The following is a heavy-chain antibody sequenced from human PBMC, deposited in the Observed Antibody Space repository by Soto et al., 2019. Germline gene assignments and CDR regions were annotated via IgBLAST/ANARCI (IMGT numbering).Heavy chain of an antibody. D-gene: IGHD2-15*01. Sequence: GGSLRLSCEASGFTFSSYWMHWVRQAPGKGLVWVSRINSDGSSTSYADSVKGRFTISRDNAKNTLYLQMNSLRAEDTAVYYCARDPLVVPFDYWGQGTLVTVSS. J-gene: IGHJ4*02. CDR3: ARDPLVVPFDY. CDR2: INSDGSST. V-gene: IGHV3-74*01. CDR1: GFTFSSYW.